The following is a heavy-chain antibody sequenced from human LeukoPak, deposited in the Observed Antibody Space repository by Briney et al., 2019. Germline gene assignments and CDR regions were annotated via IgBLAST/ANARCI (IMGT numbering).Heavy chain of an antibody. J-gene: IGHJ4*02. V-gene: IGHV3-23*01. CDR1: GFTFSSYS. D-gene: IGHD1-20*01. Sequence: GGSLRLSCAASGFTFSSYSMNWVRQAPGKGLEWVSAISGSGGSTYYADSVKGRFTISRDNSKNTLYLQMNSLRAEDTAVYYCAKVVWDNWNPIDYWGQGTLVTVSS. CDR2: ISGSGGST. CDR3: AKVVWDNWNPIDY.